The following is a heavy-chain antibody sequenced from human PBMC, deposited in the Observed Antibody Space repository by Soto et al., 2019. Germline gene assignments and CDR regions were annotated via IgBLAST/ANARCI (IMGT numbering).Heavy chain of an antibody. D-gene: IGHD6-19*01. CDR2: IKQDGSEK. Sequence: VGSLRLSCAAAGFTLSSYWRRWVRQAPGKGLEWVANIKQDGSEKYYVDSVKGRFTISRDNAKNSLYLQMNSLRAEDTAVYYCAKGKQSLAPGWFDPWGQGT. V-gene: IGHV3-7*02. J-gene: IGHJ5*02. CDR1: GFTLSSYW. CDR3: AKGKQSLAPGWFDP.